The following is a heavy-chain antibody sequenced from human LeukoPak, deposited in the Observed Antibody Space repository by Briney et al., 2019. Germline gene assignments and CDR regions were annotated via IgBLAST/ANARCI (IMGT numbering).Heavy chain of an antibody. D-gene: IGHD3-10*02. J-gene: IGHJ4*02. V-gene: IGHV3-49*03. CDR2: IRSEAFGGTT. CDR3: TRDAYMLGKY. CDR1: GFTFGDYA. Sequence: GGSLRLSCTASGFTFGDYAMSWIRQAPGKGLEWVGFIRSEAFGGTTEYAASVKGRFTMSRDDSKSIAYLQMNSLKTEDTAVYYCTRDAYMLGKYWGQGTLVTVSS.